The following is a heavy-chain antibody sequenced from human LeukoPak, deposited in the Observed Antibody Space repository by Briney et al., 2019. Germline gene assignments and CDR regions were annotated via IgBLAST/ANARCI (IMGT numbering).Heavy chain of an antibody. J-gene: IGHJ4*02. CDR2: IKQDGSEK. D-gene: IGHD4-23*01. V-gene: IGHV3-7*04. CDR1: GFTFSSYW. Sequence: PGGSLRLSCAASGFTFSSYWMNWVRQAPGKGLEWVANIKQDGSEKYYVDSVRGRFTISRDNAKNSLHLQMNSLRAEDTAVYYCAGGEDYGGNPDNFDYWGQGTLVTVSS. CDR3: AGGEDYGGNPDNFDY.